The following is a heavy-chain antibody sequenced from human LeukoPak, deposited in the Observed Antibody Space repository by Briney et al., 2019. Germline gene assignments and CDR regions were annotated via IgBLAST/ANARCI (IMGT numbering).Heavy chain of an antibody. CDR1: GFTFGDYA. Sequence: GGSLRLSCTASGFTFGDYAMSWFRQAPGKGLEWVGFIRSKAYGGTTEYAASVKGRFTISRDDSKSIAYLQMNSLKTEDTAVYYCTRDMRDYSGYDYYYYYGMDVWGQGTTVTVSS. CDR2: IRSKAYGGTT. J-gene: IGHJ6*02. V-gene: IGHV3-49*03. D-gene: IGHD5-12*01. CDR3: TRDMRDYSGYDYYYYYGMDV.